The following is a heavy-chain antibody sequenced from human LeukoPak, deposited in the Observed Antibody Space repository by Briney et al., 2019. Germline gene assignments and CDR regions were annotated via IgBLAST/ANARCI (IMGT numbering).Heavy chain of an antibody. Sequence: ASVKVSCKASGYTFTSYGISWVRQAPGQGLEWMGITNPSGGSTSYAQKFQGRVTMTRDTSTSTVYMELSSLRSEDTAVYYCARDIQRIAARRGLGYWGQGTLVTVSS. J-gene: IGHJ4*02. D-gene: IGHD6-6*01. CDR1: GYTFTSYG. CDR2: TNPSGGST. V-gene: IGHV1-46*01. CDR3: ARDIQRIAARRGLGY.